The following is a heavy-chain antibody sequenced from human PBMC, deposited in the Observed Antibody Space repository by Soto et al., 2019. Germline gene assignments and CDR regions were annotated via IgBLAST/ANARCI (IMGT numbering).Heavy chain of an antibody. J-gene: IGHJ5*02. CDR3: ARGVGSGSYYNQYNWFDP. CDR2: INVYNGNT. D-gene: IGHD3-10*01. CDR1: GYTFTNYG. V-gene: IGHV1-18*01. Sequence: QVQLVQSGGEVKKPGASVKVSCKASGYTFTNYGISWVRQAPGQGLEWMGWINVYNGNTKYAQKVQGRVTMTTDKSPSTAYMELRSLRSDDTAVYYCARGVGSGSYYNQYNWFDPWGQGALVTVSS.